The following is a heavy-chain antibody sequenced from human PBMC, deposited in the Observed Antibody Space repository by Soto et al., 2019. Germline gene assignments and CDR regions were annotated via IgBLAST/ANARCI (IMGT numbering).Heavy chain of an antibody. J-gene: IGHJ4*02. Sequence: SATLSHTCTFSGGSISSYYWSWIRQPPGKGLEWIGYIYYSGSTNYNPSLKSRVTISVDTSKNQFSLKLSSVTAADTAVYYCARVQGDDFWSGYPIFFDYWGQGTLVT. CDR2: IYYSGST. D-gene: IGHD3-3*01. CDR3: ARVQGDDFWSGYPIFFDY. CDR1: GGSISSYY. V-gene: IGHV4-59*01.